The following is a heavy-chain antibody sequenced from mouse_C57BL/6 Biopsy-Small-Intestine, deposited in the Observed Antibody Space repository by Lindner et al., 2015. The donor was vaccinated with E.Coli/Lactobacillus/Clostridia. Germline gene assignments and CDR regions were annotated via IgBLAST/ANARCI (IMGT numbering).Heavy chain of an antibody. Sequence: VQLQESGAELVKPGASVKISCKASGYAFSSYWMNWVKQRPGKGLEWIGQIYPGDGDTNYNGKFKGKATLTADKSSSTAYMQLSSLTSEDSSVYFCARLDYGSSHWYFDVWGTGTTVTVSS. J-gene: IGHJ1*03. D-gene: IGHD1-1*01. V-gene: IGHV1-80*01. CDR1: GYAFSSYW. CDR2: IYPGDGDT. CDR3: ARLDYGSSHWYFDV.